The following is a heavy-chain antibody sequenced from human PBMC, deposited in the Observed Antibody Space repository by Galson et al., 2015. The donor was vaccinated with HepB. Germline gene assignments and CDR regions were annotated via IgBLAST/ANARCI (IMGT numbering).Heavy chain of an antibody. V-gene: IGHV3-30*04. Sequence: SLRLSCAASGFTFSSYAMHWVRQAPGKGLEWVAVISYDGSNKYYADSVKGRFTISRDNSKNTLYLQMNSLRAEDTAVYYCARVKKPGIAAAHTMDYWGQGTLVTVSS. CDR3: ARVKKPGIAAAHTMDY. J-gene: IGHJ4*02. CDR1: GFTFSSYA. D-gene: IGHD6-13*01. CDR2: ISYDGSNK.